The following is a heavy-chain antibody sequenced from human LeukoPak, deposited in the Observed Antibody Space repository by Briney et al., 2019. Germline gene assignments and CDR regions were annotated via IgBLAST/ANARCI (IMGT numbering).Heavy chain of an antibody. CDR3: ARAYCSSTRCSYYFDS. Sequence: KAGGSLRLSCAASGFTYDSDGMNWVRQAPGKGLEWISSISSSSTYIHYADSVKGRFTISRDNAKNSLYLQMNSLSAEDTAVYYCARAYCSSTRCSYYFDSWGQGTLVTVSS. D-gene: IGHD2-2*01. CDR1: GFTYDSDG. CDR2: ISSSSTYI. V-gene: IGHV3-21*01. J-gene: IGHJ4*02.